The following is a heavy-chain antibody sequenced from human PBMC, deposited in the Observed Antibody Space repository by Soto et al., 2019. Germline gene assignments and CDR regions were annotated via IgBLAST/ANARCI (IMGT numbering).Heavy chain of an antibody. CDR3: TGGGISSWLTHFDY. D-gene: IGHD3-3*02. V-gene: IGHV4-59*01. CDR2: IHHSGST. Sequence: QVQLQESGPGLVRPSETLSLTCTVSGASIRSYYWSWIRQPPGKGLEWIAFIHHSGSTNYNPTLKSSLTMSVDTSKKHLPLKLSSVTAADTAVYYCTGGGISSWLTHFDYWGQGTLVTFSS. J-gene: IGHJ4*02. CDR1: GASIRSYY.